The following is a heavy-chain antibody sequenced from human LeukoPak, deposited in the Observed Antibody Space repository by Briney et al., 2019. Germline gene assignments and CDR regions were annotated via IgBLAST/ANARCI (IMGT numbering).Heavy chain of an antibody. V-gene: IGHV3-74*01. CDR3: VREDNAFNI. CDR2: ISGDETYT. CDR1: GFTFSSDF. J-gene: IGHJ3*02. Sequence: PGGSLRLSCVASGFTFSSDFMHWIRQAPGEGLMWVSQISGDETYTNYADSVKGRFTISRDNAKNTLYLQTNSLRAEDTAIYYCVREDNAFNIWGQGTLVTVSS.